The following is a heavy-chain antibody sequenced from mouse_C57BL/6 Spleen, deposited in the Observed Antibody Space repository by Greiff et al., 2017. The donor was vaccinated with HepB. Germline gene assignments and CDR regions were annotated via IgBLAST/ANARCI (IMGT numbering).Heavy chain of an antibody. D-gene: IGHD2-2*01. J-gene: IGHJ4*01. CDR3: ARDGVTTTGYAMDY. V-gene: IGHV5-4*01. CDR1: GFTFSSYA. CDR2: ISDGGSYT. Sequence: EVKLVESGGGLVKPGGSLKLSCAASGFTFSSYAMSWVRQTPEKRLEWVATISDGGSYTYYPDNVKGRFTISRDNAKNNLYLQMSHLKSEDTAMYYCARDGVTTTGYAMDYWGQGTSVTVSS.